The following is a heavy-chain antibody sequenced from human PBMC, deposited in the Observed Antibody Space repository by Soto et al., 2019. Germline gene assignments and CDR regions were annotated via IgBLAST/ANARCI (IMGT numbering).Heavy chain of an antibody. V-gene: IGHV1-18*04. Sequence: QVQLVQSGAEVKKPGASVKVSCKTSGYTFTNHGINWVRQAPGQGLEWMGWINPYNANVNYAQKRPGRVTMTTDTSTSTAYMDLRSLTSDDTAVYYCARDRVAGIWGDAFDIWGQGTMVTVSS. CDR3: ARDRVAGIWGDAFDI. CDR1: GYTFTNHG. J-gene: IGHJ3*02. D-gene: IGHD3-16*01. CDR2: INPYNANV.